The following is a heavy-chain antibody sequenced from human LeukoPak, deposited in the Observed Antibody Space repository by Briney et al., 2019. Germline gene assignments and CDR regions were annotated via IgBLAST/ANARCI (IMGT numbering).Heavy chain of an antibody. CDR2: IKQDGSEK. Sequence: PGGSLRLSCAASGFTFSTYWMSWVRQAPGKGLEWVANIKQDGSEKYYVDSVKGRFTISRDNSKNTLYLQMNSLRAEDTAVYYCARDRRYYGMDVWGQGTTVTVSS. CDR3: ARDRRYYGMDV. CDR1: GFTFSTYW. J-gene: IGHJ6*02. V-gene: IGHV3-7*01.